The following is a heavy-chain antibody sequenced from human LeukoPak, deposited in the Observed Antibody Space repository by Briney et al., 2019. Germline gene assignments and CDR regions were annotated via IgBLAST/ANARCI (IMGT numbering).Heavy chain of an antibody. Sequence: GASVKVSCKASGYTFTSCDVNWVRQATGQGLEWMGWMNPNSGNTGYAQKFQGRVTITRNTSISTAYMELSSLRSEDTAVYYCARDAGGVVPAATYFDLWGRGTLVTVSS. J-gene: IGHJ2*01. CDR2: MNPNSGNT. D-gene: IGHD2-2*01. CDR3: ARDAGGVVPAATYFDL. V-gene: IGHV1-8*03. CDR1: GYTFTSCD.